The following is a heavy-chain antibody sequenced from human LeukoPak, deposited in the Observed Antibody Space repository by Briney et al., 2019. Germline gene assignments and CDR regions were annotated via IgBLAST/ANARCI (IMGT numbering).Heavy chain of an antibody. Sequence: SETLSLTCTVSGGSISSSSYYWGWIRQPPGKGLEWIGSIYYSGSTYYNPSLKSRVTISVDTSKNQFSLKLSSVTAADTAVYYCARSAAAGRIVATFDYWGQGTLVTVSS. CDR3: ARSAAAGRIVATFDY. CDR2: IYYSGST. J-gene: IGHJ4*02. V-gene: IGHV4-39*01. CDR1: GGSISSSSYY. D-gene: IGHD5-12*01.